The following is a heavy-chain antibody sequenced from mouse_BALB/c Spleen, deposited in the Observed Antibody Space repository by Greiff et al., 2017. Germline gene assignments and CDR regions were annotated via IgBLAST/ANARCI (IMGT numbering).Heavy chain of an antibody. CDR3: ARQGYDGYYGPFDY. Sequence: EVQGVESGGGLVKLGGSLKLSCAASGFTFSSYYMSWVRQTPEKRLELVAAINSNGGSTYYPDTVKGRFTISRDNAKNTLYLQMSSLKSEDTALYYCARQGYDGYYGPFDYWGQGTTLTVSS. D-gene: IGHD2-3*01. V-gene: IGHV5-6-2*01. CDR1: GFTFSSYY. J-gene: IGHJ2*01. CDR2: INSNGGST.